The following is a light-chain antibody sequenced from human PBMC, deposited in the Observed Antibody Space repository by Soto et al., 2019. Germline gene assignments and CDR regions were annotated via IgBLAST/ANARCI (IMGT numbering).Light chain of an antibody. CDR2: VAS. Sequence: IQMTQSPSSLSASVGDRVTITCRASRYIRTALSWYQHRPGQAPKVLICVASSLQSGVPSRFSGSGYGTDFTLTISSLQPEDFATYYCQQRNDYPLAYGGGTKVDIK. CDR1: RYIRTA. J-gene: IGKJ4*01. V-gene: IGKV1-6*01. CDR3: QQRNDYPLA.